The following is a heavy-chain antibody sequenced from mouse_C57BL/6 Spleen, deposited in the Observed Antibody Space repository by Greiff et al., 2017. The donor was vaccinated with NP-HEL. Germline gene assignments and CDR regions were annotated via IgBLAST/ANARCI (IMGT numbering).Heavy chain of an antibody. CDR1: CLSITHGNHW. CDR2: ICSIGST. J-gene: IGHJ4*01. CDR3: ASGSSYYYAMDY. Sequence: ESGPALVKPSQTVFLTCTVTCLSITHGNHWWNWIRQFSGTKLAWIGYICSIGSTDSNPSLKSRISITRDNSKNQLFLQLNSVTTEDIATYYCASGSSYYYAMDYWGQGTSVTVSS. V-gene: IGHV3-4*01. D-gene: IGHD1-1*01.